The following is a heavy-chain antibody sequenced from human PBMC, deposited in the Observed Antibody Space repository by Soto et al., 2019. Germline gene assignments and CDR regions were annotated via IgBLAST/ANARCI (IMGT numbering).Heavy chain of an antibody. D-gene: IGHD6-13*01. V-gene: IGHV4-31*03. CDR2: IYHSGTT. CDR3: ARARGAAAGTWWFDP. CDR1: GGSISSGAYY. J-gene: IGHJ5*02. Sequence: SDTLSLTCTVSGGSISSGAYYWSWFRQHPGKGLEWIGSIYHSGTTYYNPSLKSRITTSIDTSKNQFSLKLSSVSAADTAAYYCARARGAAAGTWWFDPWGQGTLVTVSS.